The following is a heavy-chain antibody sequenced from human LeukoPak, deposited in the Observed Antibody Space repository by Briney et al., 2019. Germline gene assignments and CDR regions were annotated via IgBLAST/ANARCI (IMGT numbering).Heavy chain of an antibody. CDR2: ISYDGSNK. J-gene: IGHJ5*02. D-gene: IGHD3-22*01. CDR3: AKYYDSSGYYTIS. Sequence: GGSLRLSCAASGFTFSSYGMHWIRQAPGKGLEWVAVISYDGSNKYYADSVKGRFTISRDNSKNTLYLQMNSLRAEDTAVYYCAKYYDSSGYYTISWGQGTLVTVSS. V-gene: IGHV3-30*18. CDR1: GFTFSSYG.